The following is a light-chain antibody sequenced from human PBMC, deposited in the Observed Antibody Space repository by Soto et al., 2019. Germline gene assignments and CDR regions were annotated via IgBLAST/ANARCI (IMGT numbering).Light chain of an antibody. CDR1: SSDVGGYNY. V-gene: IGLV2-14*01. CDR2: AVS. Sequence: QSALTQPASVSGSPGQSITISCTGTSSDVGGYNYVAWYQQHPGKAPKLMIYAVSNRPSGVSNRFSGSKSGTTASLTISGLQAEDEADYYCSSYTSSSPYVFGTGTKLTVL. CDR3: SSYTSSSPYV. J-gene: IGLJ1*01.